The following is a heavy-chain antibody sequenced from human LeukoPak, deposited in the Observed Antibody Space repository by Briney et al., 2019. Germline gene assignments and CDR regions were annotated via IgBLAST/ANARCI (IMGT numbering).Heavy chain of an antibody. CDR2: VHYDGRT. J-gene: IGHJ5*02. D-gene: IGHD6-19*01. V-gene: IGHV4-39*07. CDR1: GGPISGSVT. CDR3: ARVVTAAGLDL. Sequence: SETLSLTCTVSGGPISGSVTWGWVRQPPGKGLEWIGNVHYDGRTAPNPSLKSRVTMSLDTSTNQFSLKLNSVTATDTALYYCARVVTAAGLDLWGRGILVTISS.